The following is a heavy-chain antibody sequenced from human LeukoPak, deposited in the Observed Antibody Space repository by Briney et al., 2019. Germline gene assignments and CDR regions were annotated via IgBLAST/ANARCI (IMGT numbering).Heavy chain of an antibody. D-gene: IGHD2-15*01. J-gene: IGHJ5*02. CDR3: TRDRGTYNWFDP. Sequence: GGSLRLSCAATGFSFSGSAVHWVRQSSGKGLEWVGHIDKKDNLYATAYAESVKGRFTISRDDSKDTAFLHMDSLKTEDAALYYCTRDRGTYNWFDPWGQGTLVTVSS. CDR2: IDKKDNLYAT. V-gene: IGHV3-73*01. CDR1: GFSFSGSA.